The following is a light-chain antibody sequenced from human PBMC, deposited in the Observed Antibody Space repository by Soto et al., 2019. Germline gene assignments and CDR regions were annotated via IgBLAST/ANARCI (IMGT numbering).Light chain of an antibody. CDR1: QSVLYSPNNKNF. J-gene: IGKJ1*01. CDR2: WAS. CDR3: QQYYSAPWT. V-gene: IGKV4-1*01. Sequence: DIVMTQSPDSLAVSLGERATINCKSSQSVLYSPNNKNFLTWYQQKPGQPPKLLIYWASTRESGVPDRFSGSGSGTDFPLTISSLHAEDVAVYYCQQYYSAPWTFGQGTKVEIK.